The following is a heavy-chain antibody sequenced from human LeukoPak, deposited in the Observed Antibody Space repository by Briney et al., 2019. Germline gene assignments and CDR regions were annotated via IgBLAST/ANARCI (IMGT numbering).Heavy chain of an antibody. V-gene: IGHV3-30-3*01. CDR2: ISYDRSNK. CDR1: GFTFNSYA. Sequence: GGSLRLSCAASGFTFNSYAMHWVRQTPGKGLEWVAFISYDRSNKLYADSVKGRFTISRDSSKNTLFLQMNSLRAEDTAVYYCARCQLICYGMDVWGQGTTVTVSS. CDR3: ARCQLICYGMDV. J-gene: IGHJ6*02. D-gene: IGHD5-24*01.